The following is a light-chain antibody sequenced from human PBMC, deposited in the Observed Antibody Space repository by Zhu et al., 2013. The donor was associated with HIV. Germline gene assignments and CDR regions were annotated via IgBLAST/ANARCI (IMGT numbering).Light chain of an antibody. J-gene: IGLJ3*02. CDR2: NNN. CDR1: SPNIGSNT. Sequence: QSVLTQPPSASGTPGQRVTISCSGSSPNIGSNTVNWYQHLPGTAPKLLIYNNNQRPSGVPDRFSGSKSGTSASLAISGLRSEDEADYYCATWDDSLRGPNWVFGGGTKLTVL. CDR3: ATWDDSLRGPNWV. V-gene: IGLV1-44*01.